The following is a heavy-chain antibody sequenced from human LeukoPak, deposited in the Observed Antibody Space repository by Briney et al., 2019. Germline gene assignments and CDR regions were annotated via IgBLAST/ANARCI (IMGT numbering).Heavy chain of an antibody. V-gene: IGHV3-48*04. Sequence: PGGSLRLSCAASGFTFSDYSMNWVRQAPGKGLEWVSYISSRGGTIYYADSVKGRFTISRDNAKNSLYLQMNSLRADDTAVYYCASASPYSSSDYWGQGTLVTVSS. CDR1: GFTFSDYS. D-gene: IGHD2-2*01. CDR3: ASASPYSSSDY. J-gene: IGHJ4*02. CDR2: ISSRGGTI.